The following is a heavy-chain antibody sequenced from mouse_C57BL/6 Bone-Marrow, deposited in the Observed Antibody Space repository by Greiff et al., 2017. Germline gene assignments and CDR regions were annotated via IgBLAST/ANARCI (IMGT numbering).Heavy chain of an antibody. Sequence: QVQLQQSGAELMKPGASVKLSCKATGYTFPGYWIAWVKQRPGHGLAWIGEILPGSGSTKYNEKFKGKATFTADTSSNTAYMQRSSLKTEDSAIYYCARSGWLLRAMDYGGQGTSVTVSS. V-gene: IGHV1-9*01. CDR3: ARSGWLLRAMDY. CDR1: GYTFPGYW. CDR2: ILPGSGST. D-gene: IGHD2-3*01. J-gene: IGHJ4*01.